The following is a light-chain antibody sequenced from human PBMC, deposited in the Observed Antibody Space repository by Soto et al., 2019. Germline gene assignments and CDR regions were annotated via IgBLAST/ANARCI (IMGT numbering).Light chain of an antibody. CDR2: DVT. Sequence: LTQPRSVSGYPGQAVTISCTGTSSDVGGYDYVSWYQQHPGKAPKLMIYDVTKRPSGVPDRFSGSRSGNTASLTISGLQAEDDADYYCCSYAGTYTFYVFGTGTKVTVL. CDR3: CSYAGTYTFYV. V-gene: IGLV2-11*01. J-gene: IGLJ1*01. CDR1: SSDVGGYDY.